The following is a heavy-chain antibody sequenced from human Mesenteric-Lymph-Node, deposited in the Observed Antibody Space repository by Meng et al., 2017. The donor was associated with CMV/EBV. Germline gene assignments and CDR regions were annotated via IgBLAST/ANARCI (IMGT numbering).Heavy chain of an antibody. CDR3: ARGLTGVPAAIPY. V-gene: IGHV3-53*01. Sequence: GESLKISCAASGFTVSSNYMSWVRQAPGKGLEWVSVIYSGGSTYYADSVKGRFTISRDNSKNTLYLQMNSLGAEDTAVYYCARGLTGVPAAIPYWGQGTLVTVSS. CDR1: GFTVSSNY. CDR2: IYSGGST. D-gene: IGHD2-2*01. J-gene: IGHJ4*02.